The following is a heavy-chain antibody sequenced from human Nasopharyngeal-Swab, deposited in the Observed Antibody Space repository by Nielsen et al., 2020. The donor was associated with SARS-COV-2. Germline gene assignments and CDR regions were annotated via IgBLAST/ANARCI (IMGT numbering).Heavy chain of an antibody. Sequence: SETLSLTCAVYGGSFSGYYWSWIRQPPGKGLEWIGEINHSGSTNYNPSLKSRVTISVDTSKNQFSLKVSSVTAADTAVYYCARESPPDWYFDLWGRGTLVTVSS. CDR2: INHSGST. CDR1: GGSFSGYY. CDR3: ARESPPDWYFDL. J-gene: IGHJ2*01. V-gene: IGHV4-34*01.